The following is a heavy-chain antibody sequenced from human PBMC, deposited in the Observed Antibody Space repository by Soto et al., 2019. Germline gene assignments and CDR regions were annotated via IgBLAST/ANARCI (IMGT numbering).Heavy chain of an antibody. CDR3: ARERGYSYGYGDY. CDR2: ISSSGNYI. V-gene: IGHV3-21*01. D-gene: IGHD5-18*01. Sequence: EVQLVESGGGLVKPGGSLRLSCAASGFTFSSYNLNWVRQAPGQGLEWVSSISSSGNYIYYADSVKGRFTISRDNAKNSLSLQMNSLRAEDTAVYYCARERGYSYGYGDYWGQGTLVTVSS. CDR1: GFTFSSYN. J-gene: IGHJ4*02.